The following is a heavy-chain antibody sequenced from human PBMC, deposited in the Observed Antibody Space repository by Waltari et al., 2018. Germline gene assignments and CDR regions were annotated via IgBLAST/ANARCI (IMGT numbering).Heavy chain of an antibody. J-gene: IGHJ6*02. CDR3: ARVEDRDIGATIPKDYYYYYGMDV. D-gene: IGHD5-12*01. Sequence: QVQLVQSGAEVKKPGSSVKVSCKASGGTFSSYAISWVRQAPGQGLEWMGGIIPILGTANYAQKFQGRVTITADESTSTAYMELSSLRSEDTAVYYCARVEDRDIGATIPKDYYYYYGMDVWGQGTTVTVSS. V-gene: IGHV1-69*12. CDR2: IIPILGTA. CDR1: GGTFSSYA.